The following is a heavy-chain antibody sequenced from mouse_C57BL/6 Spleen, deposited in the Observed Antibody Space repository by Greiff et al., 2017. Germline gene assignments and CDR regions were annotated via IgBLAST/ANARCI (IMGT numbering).Heavy chain of an antibody. D-gene: IGHD1-1*01. V-gene: IGHV1-53*01. Sequence: QVQLQQPGTELVKPGASVKLSCKASGYTFTSYWMHWVKQRPGQGLEWIGNINPSNGGTNYNEKFKSQATLTVDKSSSTAYMQLSSLTSEESAVYFCARGHYYSGYAMDYWGQGTSVTVSS. CDR3: ARGHYYSGYAMDY. CDR2: INPSNGGT. CDR1: GYTFTSYW. J-gene: IGHJ4*01.